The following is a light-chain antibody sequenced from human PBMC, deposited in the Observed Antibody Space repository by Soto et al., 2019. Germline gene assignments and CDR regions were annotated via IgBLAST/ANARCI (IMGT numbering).Light chain of an antibody. J-gene: IGKJ4*01. CDR2: GAS. V-gene: IGKV3-20*01. CDR1: QSVSSSY. CDR3: QHYRTS. Sequence: EIVLTQSPGTLSLSPGERATLSCRASQSVSSSYLAWYQQKPGQAPRQLIYGASSRATGIPDRFSGSGSGTDFTLTITRLETADFAVYYCQHYRTSFGGGTRVEIK.